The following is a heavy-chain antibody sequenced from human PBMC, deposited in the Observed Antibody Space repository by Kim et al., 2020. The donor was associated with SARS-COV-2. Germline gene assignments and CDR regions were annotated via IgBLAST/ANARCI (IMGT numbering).Heavy chain of an antibody. CDR2: GST. V-gene: IGHV4-59*01. CDR3: AREGQPFAY. J-gene: IGHJ4*02. Sequence: GSTNYHPSLKSRVTISVDTSKNQFSLELSSVTAADTAVYYCAREGQPFAYWGQGTLVTVSS. D-gene: IGHD6-13*01.